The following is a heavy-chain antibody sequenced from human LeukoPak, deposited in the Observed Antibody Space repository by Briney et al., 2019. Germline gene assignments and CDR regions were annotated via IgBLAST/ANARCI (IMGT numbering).Heavy chain of an antibody. CDR1: GFTASSNY. CDR3: ARSSGNYLYFDY. J-gene: IGHJ4*02. Sequence: GGSLRLSCAASGFTASSNYMSWVRQAPGKGLEWVSVIYSGGNTYYGDSVKGRFTISRDNSKNTLYLQMNSLRAEDTAVYYCARSSGNYLYFDYWGQGTLVTVSS. CDR2: IYSGGNT. V-gene: IGHV3-53*01. D-gene: IGHD1-26*01.